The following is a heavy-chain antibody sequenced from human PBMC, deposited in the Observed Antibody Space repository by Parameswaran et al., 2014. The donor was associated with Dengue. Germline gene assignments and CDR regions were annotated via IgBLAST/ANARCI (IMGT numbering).Heavy chain of an antibody. J-gene: IGHJ4*02. CDR2: INHSGST. V-gene: IGHV4-34*01. D-gene: IGHD1-1*01. CDR3: ARGPIQLERSRTYYFDY. Sequence: QAPGKGLEWIGEINHSGSTNYNPSLKSRVTISVDTSKNQFSLKLSSVTAADTAVYYCARGPIQLERSRTYYFDYWGQGTLVTVSS.